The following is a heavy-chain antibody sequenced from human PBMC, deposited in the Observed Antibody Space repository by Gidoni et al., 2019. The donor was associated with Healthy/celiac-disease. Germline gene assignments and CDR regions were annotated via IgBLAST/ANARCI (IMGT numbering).Heavy chain of an antibody. CDR2: ISSSSSYI. D-gene: IGHD2-21*02. Sequence: EVQLVESGGGLVKPGGSLRLSCAASGFTFSSYSMNWVRQAPGKGLEWVSSISSSSSYIYYADSVKGRFTISRDNAKNSLYLQMNSLRAEDTAVYYCARGSQYCGGDCYSDYWGQGTLVTVSS. CDR1: GFTFSSYS. V-gene: IGHV3-21*01. J-gene: IGHJ4*02. CDR3: ARGSQYCGGDCYSDY.